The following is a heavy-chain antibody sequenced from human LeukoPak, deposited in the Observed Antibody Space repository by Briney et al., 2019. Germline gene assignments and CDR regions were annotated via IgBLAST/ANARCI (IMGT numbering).Heavy chain of an antibody. Sequence: GGSLRLSCAASGFTFSTYWMSWVRRAPGKGLEWVSSISSSSSYIYYADSVKGRFTISRDNAKNSLYLQMNSLRAEDTAVYYCARDRITMIVVDAFDIWGQGTMVTVSS. CDR2: ISSSSSYI. V-gene: IGHV3-21*01. J-gene: IGHJ3*02. CDR1: GFTFSTYW. D-gene: IGHD3-22*01. CDR3: ARDRITMIVVDAFDI.